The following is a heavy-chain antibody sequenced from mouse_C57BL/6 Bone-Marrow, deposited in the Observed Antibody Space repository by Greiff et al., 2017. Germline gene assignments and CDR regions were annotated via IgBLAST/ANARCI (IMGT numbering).Heavy chain of an antibody. CDR3: ARRDSNAFDY. D-gene: IGHD2-5*01. J-gene: IGHJ2*01. Sequence: QVQLKDSGAELVRPGASVQLSCKASGYPFPDYDINWVEQRPGQGLTWIARRCPGSGNTYYNEKFKGKATLATEKSSITSYMHLSSLTSADTAVYVCARRDSNAFDYWGQGTTLTVSS. CDR1: GYPFPDYD. V-gene: IGHV1-76*01. CDR2: RCPGSGNT.